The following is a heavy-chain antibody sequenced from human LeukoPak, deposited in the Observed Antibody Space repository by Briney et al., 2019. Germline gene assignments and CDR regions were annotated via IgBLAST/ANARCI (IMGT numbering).Heavy chain of an antibody. CDR2: IKQDGSEK. J-gene: IGHJ6*03. CDR1: GFTFSDYW. CDR3: ARERSLDFWSGYFRYYYYYMDV. Sequence: PGGSLRLSCAASGFTFSDYWMSWVRQAPGKGLDWVANIKQDGSEKNYVDSVKGRFTISRDNAKNSLYLQMNSLRAEDTAVYYCARERSLDFWSGYFRYYYYYMDVWGKGTTVTVSS. V-gene: IGHV3-7*01. D-gene: IGHD3-3*01.